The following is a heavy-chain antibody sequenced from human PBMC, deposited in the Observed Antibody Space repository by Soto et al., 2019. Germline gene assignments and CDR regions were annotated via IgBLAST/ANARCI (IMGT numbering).Heavy chain of an antibody. Sequence: PSETLSLTCTVSGGSISSYHWSWIRQPPGKGLEWIGYIYYSGSTNYNPSLKSRVTISVDTSKNQFSLKLSSVTAADTAVYYCASGSKYYDFWSGDYYYYYMDVWSKGTTVTVSS. J-gene: IGHJ6*03. CDR1: GGSISSYH. CDR2: IYYSGST. V-gene: IGHV4-59*01. CDR3: ASGSKYYDFWSGDYYYYYMDV. D-gene: IGHD3-3*01.